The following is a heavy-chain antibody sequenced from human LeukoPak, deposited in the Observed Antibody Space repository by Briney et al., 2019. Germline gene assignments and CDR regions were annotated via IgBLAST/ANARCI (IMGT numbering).Heavy chain of an antibody. J-gene: IGHJ4*02. CDR2: IIPILGIA. CDR1: GGTFSSYA. V-gene: IGHV1-69*04. Sequence: SVKVSCKASGGTFSSYAISWVRQAPGQGLEWMGRIIPILGIANYAQKFQGRVTITADKSTSTAYMELSSLRSEDTAVYYCARVNGGYSYGDLDYWGQGTLVTVSS. CDR3: ARVNGGYSYGDLDY. D-gene: IGHD5-18*01.